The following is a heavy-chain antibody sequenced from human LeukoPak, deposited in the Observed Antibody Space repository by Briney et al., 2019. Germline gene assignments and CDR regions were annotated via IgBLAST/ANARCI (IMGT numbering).Heavy chain of an antibody. D-gene: IGHD5-18*01. CDR1: GFTFSSYG. CDR2: IWYDGSNK. CDR3: ARDLHRVASYTAMVVYYYYGMDV. J-gene: IGHJ6*02. V-gene: IGHV3-33*01. Sequence: GGSLRLSCAASGFTFSSYGMHWVRQAPGKGLEWVAVIWYDGSNKYYAGSVKGRFTISRDNSKNTLYLQMNSLRAEDTAVYYCARDLHRVASYTAMVVYYYYGMDVWGQGTTVTVSS.